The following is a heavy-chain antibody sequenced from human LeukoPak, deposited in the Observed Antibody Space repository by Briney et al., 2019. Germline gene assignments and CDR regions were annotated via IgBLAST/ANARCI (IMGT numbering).Heavy chain of an antibody. D-gene: IGHD6-19*01. J-gene: IGHJ4*02. V-gene: IGHV3-23*01. CDR1: GFIFNNFA. Sequence: GGSLRLSCAASGFIFNNFALNWVRQAPGKGLEWVSAISGSGGSTYYADSVKGRFTISRDNSKNTLYLQMNSLRPEDTAVYYCAKDLGNDWYYDTFDYWGQGTLVTVSS. CDR2: ISGSGGST. CDR3: AKDLGNDWYYDTFDY.